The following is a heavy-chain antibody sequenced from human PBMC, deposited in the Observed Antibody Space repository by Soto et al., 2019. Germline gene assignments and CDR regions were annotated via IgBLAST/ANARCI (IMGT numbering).Heavy chain of an antibody. CDR2: ISYDGSNK. Sequence: QVQLVESGGAGFHLGSSLGLPWAAPGLTLGAYAIHGSGQAPGKGLEWVAVISYDGSNKYYADSVKGRFTISRDNSKNTLYLQMNSLRAEDTAVYYCATNPLAWGQGTLVTVSS. CDR1: GLTLGAYA. V-gene: IGHV3-30*03. J-gene: IGHJ5*02. CDR3: ATNPLA.